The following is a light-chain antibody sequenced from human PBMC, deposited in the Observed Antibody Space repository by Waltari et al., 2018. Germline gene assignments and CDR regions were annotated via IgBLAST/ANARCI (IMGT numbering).Light chain of an antibody. CDR2: SAS. J-gene: IGKJ3*01. CDR1: QAISNY. V-gene: IGKV1-27*01. CDR3: QNYASAPLT. Sequence: DIQMTQSPSFLSASVGDRVTITCRASQAISNYLAWYQQIPGKIPRLLIFSASTLQSGVPSRFSGGGSGTDFTLTITNFQPGDVATYYCQNYASAPLTFGPGTKVDIK.